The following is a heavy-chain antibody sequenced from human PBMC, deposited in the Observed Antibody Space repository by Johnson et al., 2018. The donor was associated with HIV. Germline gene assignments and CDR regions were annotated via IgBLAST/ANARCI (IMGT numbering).Heavy chain of an antibody. Sequence: QVQLVESGGGVVQPGRSLRLSCAASGFIFSNCAMHWVRQAPGKGLEWVSVIYSGGSTYYADSVKGRFTISRDNSKNTLYLQMNSLRAEDTAVYYCAKQLAGHDAFDIWGQGTMVTVSS. CDR3: AKQLAGHDAFDI. D-gene: IGHD6-6*01. J-gene: IGHJ3*02. CDR2: IYSGGST. CDR1: GFIFSNCA. V-gene: IGHV3-NL1*01.